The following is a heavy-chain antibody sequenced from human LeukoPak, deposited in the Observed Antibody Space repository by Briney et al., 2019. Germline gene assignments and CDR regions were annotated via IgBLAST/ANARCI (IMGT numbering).Heavy chain of an antibody. Sequence: GGSLRLSCEGPGFTFSNYWMGWVRQAPGKGLQWVANIKTDGSEKYYVDSVKGRFTISRDNAKNSLYLQMNSLRAEDTAVYYCATYSSLNRREFQFWGQGTLLTVSS. D-gene: IGHD3-22*01. CDR1: GFTFSNYW. CDR2: IKTDGSEK. V-gene: IGHV3-7*01. J-gene: IGHJ1*01. CDR3: ATYSSLNRREFQF.